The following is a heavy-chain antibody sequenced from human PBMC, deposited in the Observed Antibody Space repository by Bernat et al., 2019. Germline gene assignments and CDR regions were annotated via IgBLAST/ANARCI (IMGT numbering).Heavy chain of an antibody. CDR3: AKEERISGLFKWFDS. CDR1: GFTFSDYA. D-gene: IGHD3-9*01. J-gene: IGHJ5*01. CDR2: IRGSGVSP. Sequence: EVQLVESGGGLVQPGGSLRLSCEASGFTFSDYAMGWVRQAPGKGLEWVSPIRGSGVSPRYADSVKGRFIISRDNSKNALFLQMNSMRADDTAVYYCAKEERISGLFKWFDSWGQGTLVTVSS. V-gene: IGHV3-23*04.